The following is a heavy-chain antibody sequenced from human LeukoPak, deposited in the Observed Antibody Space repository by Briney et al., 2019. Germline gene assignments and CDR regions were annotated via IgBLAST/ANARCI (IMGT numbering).Heavy chain of an antibody. CDR2: IYTSGST. J-gene: IGHJ4*02. CDR3: ARTTLSSSPYFDY. Sequence: SETLSLTCTVSGGSISSYYWSWIRQPPGKGLEWIGYIYTSGSTNYNPSLKSRVTISVDTSKNQFSLKLSSVTAADPAVYYCARTTLSSSPYFDYWGQGTLVTVSS. CDR1: GGSISSYY. D-gene: IGHD6-6*01. V-gene: IGHV4-4*09.